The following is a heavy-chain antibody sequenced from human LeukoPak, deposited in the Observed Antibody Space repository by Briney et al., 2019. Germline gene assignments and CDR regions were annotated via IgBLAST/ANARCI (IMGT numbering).Heavy chain of an antibody. CDR1: GGSISTYY. D-gene: IGHD1-26*01. CDR3: ARAVSGTYGHFHH. V-gene: IGHV4-59*01. Sequence: PSETLSVTCTVSGGSISTYYWSWIRQPPGKGLEWIGYIYYSGSTNYNPSLKSRVIISVDTSKNQFSLKLSSVTAADTAVYYCARAVSGTYGHFHHWGQGTLVTVSS. J-gene: IGHJ1*01. CDR2: IYYSGST.